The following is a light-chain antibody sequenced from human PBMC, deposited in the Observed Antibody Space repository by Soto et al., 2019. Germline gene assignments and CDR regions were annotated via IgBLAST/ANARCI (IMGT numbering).Light chain of an antibody. CDR2: SAS. CDR1: QNLGTLY. CDR3: QQYAGSPRT. J-gene: IGKJ1*01. Sequence: EIVLTQSPGTLSLSPGERGTLSWWASQNLGTLYLAWFQQKSGQAPRLLIYSASRRATGIPDRFTGSGSGTDFTLTIHRVEPEDFAVYFCQQYAGSPRTFGQGTKVDIK. V-gene: IGKV3-20*01.